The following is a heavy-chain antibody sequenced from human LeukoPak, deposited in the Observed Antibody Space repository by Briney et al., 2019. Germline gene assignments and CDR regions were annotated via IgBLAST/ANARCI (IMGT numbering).Heavy chain of an antibody. V-gene: IGHV4-59*01. CDR2: IYYSGST. D-gene: IGHD3-16*01. J-gene: IGHJ6*02. CDR1: GGSISSYY. CDR3: ARGLRNYYYGMDV. Sequence: PSETLSLTCTVSGGSISSYYWSWIRQPPGKGLEWIGYIYYSGSTNYNPSLKSRVTISVDTSKNQFSLKLSSVTAADTAVYYCARGLRNYYYGMDVWGQGTTVTASS.